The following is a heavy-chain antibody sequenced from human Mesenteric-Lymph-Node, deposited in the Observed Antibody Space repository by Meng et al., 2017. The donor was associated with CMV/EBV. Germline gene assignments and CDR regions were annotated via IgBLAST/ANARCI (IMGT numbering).Heavy chain of an antibody. J-gene: IGHJ4*02. Sequence: GGSLRLSCAASGFTFSNFAFHWVRQAPGKGLEWVAVISYDGSNKYYADSVKGRFTISRDNSKNTLYLQMNSLRAEDTAVYYCAREEEDSSGYYYSSFDYWGQGTLVTVSS. CDR3: AREEEDSSGYYYSSFDY. CDR2: ISYDGSNK. CDR1: GFTFSNFA. V-gene: IGHV3-30*04. D-gene: IGHD3-22*01.